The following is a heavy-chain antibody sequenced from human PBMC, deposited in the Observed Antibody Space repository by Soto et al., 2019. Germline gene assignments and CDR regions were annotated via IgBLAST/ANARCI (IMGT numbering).Heavy chain of an antibody. CDR2: IVPIFGSP. J-gene: IGHJ6*02. CDR1: GGTFNNYA. CDR3: ARDFYDGTGHDKDYYYGMNV. D-gene: IGHD3-22*01. V-gene: IGHV1-69*06. Sequence: QVQLVQSGAEVKKPGSSVKVSCTASGGTFNNYAISWVRQAPGQGPEWMGGIVPIFGSPKYAQNFQGRVTIIADKSASAGYMELSSRRSEDTAVYYCARDFYDGTGHDKDYYYGMNVWGQGTTVTVAS.